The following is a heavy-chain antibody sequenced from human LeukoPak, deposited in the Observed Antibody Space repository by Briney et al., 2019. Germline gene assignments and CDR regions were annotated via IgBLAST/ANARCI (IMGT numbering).Heavy chain of an antibody. J-gene: IGHJ4*02. V-gene: IGHV4-4*07. Sequence: SETLSLTCTVSGGSISSYYWSWIRQPAGKGLEWIGRIYTSGSTNYNPSLKSRVTISIDTSNNQFSLKLSSVTAADTAVYYCARSDYSTYFDYWGQGTLVTVSS. CDR3: ARSDYSTYFDY. CDR1: GGSISSYY. CDR2: IYTSGST. D-gene: IGHD2-15*01.